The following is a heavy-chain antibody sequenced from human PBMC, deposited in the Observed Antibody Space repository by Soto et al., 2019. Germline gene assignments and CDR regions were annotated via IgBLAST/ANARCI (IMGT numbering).Heavy chain of an antibody. J-gene: IGHJ6*02. V-gene: IGHV1-69*06. CDR3: ARALGPPYYYYYGMDV. D-gene: IGHD1-26*01. Sequence: GASVKVSCKASGGTFSSYAISWVRQAPGQGLEWMGGIIPIFGTANYAQKFQGRVTITADKSTSTAYMELSSLRSEDTAVYYCARALGPPYYYYYGMDVWAQGTTVTAP. CDR1: GGTFSSYA. CDR2: IIPIFGTA.